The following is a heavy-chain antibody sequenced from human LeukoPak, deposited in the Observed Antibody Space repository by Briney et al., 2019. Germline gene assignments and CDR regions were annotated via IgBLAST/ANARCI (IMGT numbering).Heavy chain of an antibody. D-gene: IGHD3-22*01. CDR3: ARGGNYYDSSGYYYRDYFDY. CDR2: IYHSGST. V-gene: IGHV4-30-2*01. Sequence: PSETLSLTCAVSGGSISSGGYSWSWIRQPPGKGLEWIGYIYHSGSTYYNPSLKSRVTISVDRSKNQFSLKLSSVTAADTAVYYCARGGNYYDSSGYYYRDYFDYWGQGTLVRLL. CDR1: GGSISSGGYS. J-gene: IGHJ4*02.